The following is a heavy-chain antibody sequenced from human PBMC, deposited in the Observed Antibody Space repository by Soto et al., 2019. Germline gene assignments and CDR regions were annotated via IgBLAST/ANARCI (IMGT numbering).Heavy chain of an antibody. J-gene: IGHJ4*02. CDR3: AKSSSWPKLIDY. CDR1: GGTFSSYA. CDR2: IIPIFGTA. Sequence: GASVKVSCKASGGTFSSYAISWVRQAPGQGLEWMGGIIPIFGTANYAQKFQGRVTITADESTSTAYMELSSLRSEDTAVYYCAKSSSWPKLIDYWGQGTLVTVSS. D-gene: IGHD6-13*01. V-gene: IGHV1-69*13.